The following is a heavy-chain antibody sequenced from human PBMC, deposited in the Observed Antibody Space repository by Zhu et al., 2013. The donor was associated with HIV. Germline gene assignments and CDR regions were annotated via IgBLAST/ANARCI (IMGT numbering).Heavy chain of an antibody. Sequence: VQLQQWGAGLLKPSETLSLTCAVYGGSFSGYYWSWIRQPPGKGLEWIGEINHSGSTNYNPSLKSRVTISVDTSKNQFSLKLSSVTAADTAVYYCASRKLSSGYYYAPIDYWGQGTLVTVSS. V-gene: IGHV4-34*01. D-gene: IGHD3-22*01. CDR2: INHSGST. CDR1: GGSFSGYY. CDR3: ASRKLSSGYYYAPIDY. J-gene: IGHJ4*02.